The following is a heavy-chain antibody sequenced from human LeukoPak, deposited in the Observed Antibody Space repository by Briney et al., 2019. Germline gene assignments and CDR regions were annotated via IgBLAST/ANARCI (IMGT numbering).Heavy chain of an antibody. CDR1: GFTFSSYG. D-gene: IGHD5-12*01. CDR2: IWYDGSNK. Sequence: GRSLRLSCAASGFTFSSYGMHWVRQAPGEGLEWVAVIWYDGSNKYYADSVKGRFTISRDNSKNTLYLQMNSLRAEDTAVYYCARSQDIVAPIDYWGQGTLVTVSS. CDR3: ARSQDIVAPIDY. J-gene: IGHJ4*02. V-gene: IGHV3-33*01.